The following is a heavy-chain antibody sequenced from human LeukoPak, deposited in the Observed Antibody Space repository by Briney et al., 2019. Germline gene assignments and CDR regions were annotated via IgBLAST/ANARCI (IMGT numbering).Heavy chain of an antibody. Sequence: PSETLSLTCTVSGGSISSSSYYWGWIRQPPGKGLEWIGSIYYSGSTYYNPSLKSRVTISVDTSKNQFSLKLSSVTAADTAVYYCASKSTVTTDYYYYMDVWGKGTTVTVSS. CDR2: IYYSGST. CDR1: GGSISSSSYY. D-gene: IGHD4-17*01. V-gene: IGHV4-39*07. CDR3: ASKSTVTTDYYYYMDV. J-gene: IGHJ6*03.